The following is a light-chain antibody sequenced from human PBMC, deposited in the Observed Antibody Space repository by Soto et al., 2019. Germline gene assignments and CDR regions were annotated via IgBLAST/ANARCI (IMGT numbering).Light chain of an antibody. Sequence: DIQMTQSPSTLSGSVGDRVTITCRASQTISSWLAWYQQKPGKAPKLLIYKASTLKSGVPSRFSGSGSGTEFTLTISSLQPEDFATYYCQQSYSTPQTSGQGTKVDIK. CDR3: QQSYSTPQT. CDR1: QTISSW. V-gene: IGKV1-5*03. CDR2: KAS. J-gene: IGKJ1*01.